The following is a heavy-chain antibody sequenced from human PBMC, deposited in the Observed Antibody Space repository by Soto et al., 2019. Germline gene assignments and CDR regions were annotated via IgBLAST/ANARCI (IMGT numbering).Heavy chain of an antibody. CDR1: GFTFSSYW. J-gene: IGHJ6*02. CDR2: IKQDGSEK. CDR3: SRFYGSGTYRYYGMDV. Sequence: GGSLRLSCAASGFTFSSYWMTWVRQAPGKGLEWVANIKQDGSEKYYVDSVKGRFTISRDNARNSLYLQMSSLRVEDTAVYYCSRFYGSGTYRYYGMDVWGQGTTVTVSS. V-gene: IGHV3-7*05. D-gene: IGHD3-10*01.